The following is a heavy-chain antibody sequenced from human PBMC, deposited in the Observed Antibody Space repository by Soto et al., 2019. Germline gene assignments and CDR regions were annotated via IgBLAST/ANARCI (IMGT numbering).Heavy chain of an antibody. CDR3: ARHPGPTTSENWFDP. D-gene: IGHD5-12*01. Sequence: QVHLVQSGVEVKTPGSSVKVSCQASGYTFFTYDISWVRQAPGQGLEWMGWISTYSGDTKYAQKFQGRVTMTTDTSTTTAYLELRSLRSDDTAVYCARHPGPTTSENWFDPWGQGTLVTVSS. J-gene: IGHJ5*02. CDR2: ISTYSGDT. V-gene: IGHV1-18*01. CDR1: GYTFFTYD.